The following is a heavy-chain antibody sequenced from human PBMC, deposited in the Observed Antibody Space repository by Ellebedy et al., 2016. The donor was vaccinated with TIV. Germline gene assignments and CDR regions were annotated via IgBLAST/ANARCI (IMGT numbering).Heavy chain of an antibody. CDR2: LTADGRSI. Sequence: GGSLRLSXAASGFSLSNSFMSWIRQAPGKGLEWVSTLTADGRSIYFADSVKGRFTIPRDNSKNTVYLQMNSLRSEDTAVYYCRPGHYSDAWGQGTPVTVSS. V-gene: IGHV3-23*01. J-gene: IGHJ4*02. CDR3: RPGHYSDA. CDR1: GFSLSNSF.